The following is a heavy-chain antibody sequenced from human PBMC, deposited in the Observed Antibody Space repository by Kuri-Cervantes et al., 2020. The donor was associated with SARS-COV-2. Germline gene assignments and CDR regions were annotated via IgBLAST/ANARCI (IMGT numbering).Heavy chain of an antibody. V-gene: IGHV3-23*01. CDR1: GFTFSSYA. D-gene: IGHD6-19*01. J-gene: IGHJ4*02. CDR3: AKDTEYSSGWYYFDY. Sequence: GSLRLSCAASGFTFSSYAMSWVRQAPGKGLEWVSAISGSGGSTYYADSVKGRFTISRDNSKNTLYLQMNSLRSEDTAVYYCAKDTEYSSGWYYFDYWGQGTLVTVSS. CDR2: ISGSGGST.